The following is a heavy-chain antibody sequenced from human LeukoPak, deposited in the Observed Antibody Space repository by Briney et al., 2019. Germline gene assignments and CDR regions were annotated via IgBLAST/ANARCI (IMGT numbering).Heavy chain of an antibody. CDR2: INHSGST. V-gene: IGHV4-34*01. Sequence: PSETLSLTCAVYGGSISGYYWSWIRQPPGKGLEWIGEINHSGSTNYNPSLKSRVTISVDTSKNQFSLELSSVTAADTAVYYCARGRRPPGSGYYYYMDVWGKGTTVTVSS. CDR1: GGSISGYY. J-gene: IGHJ6*03. CDR3: ARGRRPPGSGYYYYMDV. D-gene: IGHD3-10*01.